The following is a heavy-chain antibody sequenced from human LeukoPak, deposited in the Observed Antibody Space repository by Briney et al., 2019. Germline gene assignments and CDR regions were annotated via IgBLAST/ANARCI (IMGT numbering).Heavy chain of an antibody. J-gene: IGHJ3*02. CDR3: AMPPGAAAVLDAFDI. CDR2: IYYSGST. D-gene: IGHD6-13*01. CDR1: GGSISSSSYY. V-gene: IGHV4-39*01. Sequence: SETLSLTCTVSGGSISSSSYYWGWIRQPPGKGLEWIGSIYYSGSTYYNPSLKSRVTISVDTSKNQFSLKLSSVTAADTAVYYCAMPPGAAAVLDAFDIWGQGTMVTVSS.